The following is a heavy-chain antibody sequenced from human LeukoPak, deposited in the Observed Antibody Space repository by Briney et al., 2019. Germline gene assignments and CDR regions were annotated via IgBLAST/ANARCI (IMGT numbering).Heavy chain of an antibody. V-gene: IGHV1-46*01. CDR3: ARDSPGWGSYSSSWYTVQYYGMDV. Sequence: GASVKVSCKASGYTFSNYYMHWVRQAPGQGLEWMGIINPSGGSTSFAQKFQGRVTMTRDTSTSTVYMELSSLRSEDTAEHYCARDSPGWGSYSSSWYTVQYYGMDVWGQGTTVTVSS. D-gene: IGHD6-13*01. J-gene: IGHJ6*02. CDR1: GYTFSNYY. CDR2: INPSGGST.